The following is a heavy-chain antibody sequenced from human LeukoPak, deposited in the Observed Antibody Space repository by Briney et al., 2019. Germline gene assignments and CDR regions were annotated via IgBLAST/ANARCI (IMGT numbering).Heavy chain of an antibody. CDR3: AREVGQHVGVSYYYYMDV. CDR2: IYTSGST. D-gene: IGHD2-21*01. Sequence: KPSETLSLTCTVSGGSISSGSFYFNWVPQPAGKGLVWIRRIYTSGSTNYNPSLKSRVTMSVDTSKNQFSLKLSSVTAADTAVYYCAREVGQHVGVSYYYYMDVWGKGTTVTVSS. CDR1: GGSISSGSFY. V-gene: IGHV4-61*02. J-gene: IGHJ6*03.